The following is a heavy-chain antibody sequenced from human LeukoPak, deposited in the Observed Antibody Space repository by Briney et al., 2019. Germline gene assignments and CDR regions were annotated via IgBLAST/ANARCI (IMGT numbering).Heavy chain of an antibody. CDR2: ISYDGSNK. J-gene: IGHJ5*02. Sequence: PGGSLRLSCAASGFTFSSYAMHWVRQAPGKGLEWVAVISYDGSNKYYADSVKGRFTISRDNSKNTLYLQMNSLRAEDTAVYYCAKAPYYDSSGYSVDPWGQGTLVTVSS. CDR3: AKAPYYDSSGYSVDP. V-gene: IGHV3-30*04. D-gene: IGHD3-22*01. CDR1: GFTFSSYA.